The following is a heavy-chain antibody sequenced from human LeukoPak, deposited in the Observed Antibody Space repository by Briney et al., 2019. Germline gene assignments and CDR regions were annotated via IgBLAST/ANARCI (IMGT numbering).Heavy chain of an antibody. CDR3: ARRKGCSSTSCYGMDV. Sequence: GESLKISCKGSGYSFTSYWIGWVRQMPGKGLEXXXXXXPGDSDTGYSPSFQGQVTISADKSISTAYLQWSSLKASDTAMYYCARRKGCSSTSCYGMDVWGQGTTVTVSS. CDR2: XXPGDSDT. D-gene: IGHD2-2*01. CDR1: GYSFTSYW. J-gene: IGHJ6*02. V-gene: IGHV5-51*01.